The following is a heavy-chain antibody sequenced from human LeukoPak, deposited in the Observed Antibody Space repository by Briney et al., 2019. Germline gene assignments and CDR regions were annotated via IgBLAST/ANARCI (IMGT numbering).Heavy chain of an antibody. V-gene: IGHV3-7*01. CDR1: GFTFSSYW. Sequence: GGSLRLSCAASGFTFSSYWMSWVRQAPGKGLEWVANIKQDGSEKYYVDSVKGRFTISRDNAKNSLYLQMNSLRAEDTAVYYCASQHYYDSSGYYFRYWGQGTLVTVSS. D-gene: IGHD3-22*01. CDR2: IKQDGSEK. CDR3: ASQHYYDSSGYYFRY. J-gene: IGHJ4*02.